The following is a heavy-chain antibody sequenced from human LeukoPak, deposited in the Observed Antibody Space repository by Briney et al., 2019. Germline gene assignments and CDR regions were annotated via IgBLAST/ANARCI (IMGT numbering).Heavy chain of an antibody. CDR3: ARALRYFDWLLSPAYYYYGMDV. Sequence: SETLSLTCTVSGGSISSYYWSWIRQPPGKGLEWIRYIYYSGSTNYNPSLKSRVNISVDTSKNQFSLKLNSVTAADTAVYYCARALRYFDWLLSPAYYYYGMDVWGQGTTVTVSS. J-gene: IGHJ6*02. CDR1: GGSISSYY. V-gene: IGHV4-59*08. D-gene: IGHD3-9*01. CDR2: IYYSGST.